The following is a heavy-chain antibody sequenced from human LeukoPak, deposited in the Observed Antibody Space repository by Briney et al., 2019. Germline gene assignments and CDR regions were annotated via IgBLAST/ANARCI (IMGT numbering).Heavy chain of an antibody. CDR1: GFTFSSYA. V-gene: IGHV3-23*01. D-gene: IGHD5-18*01. J-gene: IGHJ4*02. Sequence: GGSLRLSCAASGFTFSSYAMSWVRQAPGKGLEWVSAISGSGGSTYYADSVKGRFTISRDNAKNSLYLQMNSLRAEDTALYYCARKIGYSYEDYWGQGTLVTVSS. CDR3: ARKIGYSYEDY. CDR2: ISGSGGST.